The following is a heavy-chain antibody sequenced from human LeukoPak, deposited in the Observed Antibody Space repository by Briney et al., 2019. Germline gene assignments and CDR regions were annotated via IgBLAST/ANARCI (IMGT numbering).Heavy chain of an antibody. CDR3: AGDSGRAEGDY. V-gene: IGHV3-66*01. CDR1: GFTVSNNY. J-gene: IGHJ4*02. D-gene: IGHD1-26*01. Sequence: GSLRLSCAASGFTVSNNYINWVRQAPGKGLEWVSIIYSDGNTHYADSVKGRFTISRDNSKNTLYLQMNSLRAEDAAVYYCAGDSGRAEGDYWGQGTLVTVSS. CDR2: IYSDGNT.